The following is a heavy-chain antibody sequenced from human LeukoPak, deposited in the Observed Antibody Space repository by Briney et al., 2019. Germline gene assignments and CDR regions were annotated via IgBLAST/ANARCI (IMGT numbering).Heavy chain of an antibody. J-gene: IGHJ4*02. CDR3: AKARGSSWYGEDY. CDR1: GFTFDDYA. CDR2: ISENGRST. V-gene: IGHV3-43*02. Sequence: GGSLRLSCAASGFTFDDYAMHWVRQAPGKRLEWVSLISENGRSTYYADSVKGRFTISRDNSKNSLYLQINSLRAEDTAFYYCAKARGSSWYGEDYWGQGTLVTVSS. D-gene: IGHD6-13*01.